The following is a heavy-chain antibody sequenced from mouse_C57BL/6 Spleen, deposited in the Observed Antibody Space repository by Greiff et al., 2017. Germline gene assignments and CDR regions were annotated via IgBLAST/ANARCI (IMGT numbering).Heavy chain of an antibody. CDR1: GYTFTSYT. D-gene: IGHD2-12*01. CDR3: ARGTYYSGFDY. CDR2: INPSSGYT. V-gene: IGHV1-4*01. Sequence: QVQLQQSGAELARPGASVKMSCKASGYTFTSYTMHWVKQRPGQGLEWIGYINPSSGYTKYNQKFKDKATLTADKSSSTAYMQLSSLTSEDFAVYYCARGTYYSGFDYWGQGTTLTVSS. J-gene: IGHJ2*01.